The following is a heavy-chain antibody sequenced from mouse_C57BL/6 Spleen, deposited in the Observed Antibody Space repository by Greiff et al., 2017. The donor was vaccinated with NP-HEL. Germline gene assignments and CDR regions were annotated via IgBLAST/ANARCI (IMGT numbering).Heavy chain of an antibody. V-gene: IGHV5-17*01. CDR3: ARPKGGLRLFDV. D-gene: IGHD2-4*01. Sequence: EVKLMESGGGLVKPGGSLKLSCAASGFTFSDYGMHWVRQAPEKGLEWVAYISSGSSTIYYADTVKGRFTISRDNAKNTLFLQMTSLRSEDTAMYYCARPKGGLRLFDVWGTGTTVTVSS. J-gene: IGHJ1*03. CDR1: GFTFSDYG. CDR2: ISSGSSTI.